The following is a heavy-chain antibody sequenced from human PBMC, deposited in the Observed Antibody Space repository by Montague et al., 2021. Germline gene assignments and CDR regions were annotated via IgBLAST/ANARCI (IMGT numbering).Heavy chain of an antibody. V-gene: IGHV5-51*01. D-gene: IGHD5-24*01. CDR2: IYPGDSDT. J-gene: IGHJ4*02. CDR3: ARGRGDGNNWAWDFDY. Sequence: QSGAEVKKPGESLKISCKGSGYSFTRYWIGWVRQMPGKGLEWMGIIYPGDSDTRYSLSFQGQVTISADKSISTAYLQWSSLKASDTAMYYCARGRGDGNNWAWDFDYWGQGTLVTVSS. CDR1: GYSFTRYW.